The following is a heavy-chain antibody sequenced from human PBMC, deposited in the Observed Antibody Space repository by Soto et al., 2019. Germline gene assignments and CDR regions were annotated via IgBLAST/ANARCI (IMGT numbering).Heavy chain of an antibody. Sequence: SETLSLTWAVSGGSIRSGTFSWTWIQQPPGKGLEFIGSIYYTGGTYYNPSLKSRVTISLDKSKNQFSLKLRSVTAADTAVYYCARPPGRFLERGSSYFDYWGQGTLVTVSS. V-gene: IGHV4-30-2*01. CDR1: GGSIRSGTFS. D-gene: IGHD3-3*01. J-gene: IGHJ4*02. CDR2: IYYTGGT. CDR3: ARPPGRFLERGSSYFDY.